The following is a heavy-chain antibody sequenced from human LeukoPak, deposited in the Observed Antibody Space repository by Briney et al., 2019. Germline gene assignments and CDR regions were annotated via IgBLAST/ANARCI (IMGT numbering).Heavy chain of an antibody. Sequence: SQTLSLTCTVSGGSISSDDHYWSWIRQRPGKGLEWVAYIYYSGSTYYNPSLKSRVTISVGTSKNQFSLKLSSVTAADTAVYYWGRGRGGWPVDYGGQEPLVTVSS. CDR1: GGSISSDDHY. V-gene: IGHV4-31*03. D-gene: IGHD6-19*01. CDR2: IYYSGST. J-gene: IGHJ4*02. CDR3: GRGRGGWPVDY.